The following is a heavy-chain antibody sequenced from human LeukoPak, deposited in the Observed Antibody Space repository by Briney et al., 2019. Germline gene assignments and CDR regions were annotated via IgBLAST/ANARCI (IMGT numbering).Heavy chain of an antibody. CDR2: ISVYNDDT. CDR1: GYAFRTYG. Sequence: ASVKVSCKASGYAFRTYGISWVGQAVGQGLEWMGWISVYNDDTHYAQKFQGRLSMTTDTSRSTVYMELRSLRSDDTAVYFCARSTQLPSEYFNGMDVWGQGTTVTVSS. D-gene: IGHD5-24*01. J-gene: IGHJ6*02. V-gene: IGHV1-18*01. CDR3: ARSTQLPSEYFNGMDV.